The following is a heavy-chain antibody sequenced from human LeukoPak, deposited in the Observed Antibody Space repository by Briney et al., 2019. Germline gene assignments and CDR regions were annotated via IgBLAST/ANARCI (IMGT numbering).Heavy chain of an antibody. CDR3: ARGPTHFDY. Sequence: GGSLRLSCAASGFTFSSYSMNWVRQAPGKGLEWVSVIYSGGSTYYADSVKGRFTISRDNSKNTLYLQMNSLRAEDTAVYYCARGPTHFDYWGQGTLVTVSS. CDR1: GFTFSSYS. J-gene: IGHJ4*02. V-gene: IGHV3-66*02. CDR2: IYSGGST.